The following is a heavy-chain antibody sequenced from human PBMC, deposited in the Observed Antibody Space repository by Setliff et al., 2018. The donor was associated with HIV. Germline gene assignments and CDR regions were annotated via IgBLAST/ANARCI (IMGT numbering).Heavy chain of an antibody. CDR1: GGSISTYY. CDR3: APLLWFGESSWFDP. J-gene: IGHJ5*02. V-gene: IGHV4-59*04. D-gene: IGHD3-10*01. Sequence: SETLSLTCTVSGGSISTYYWSWIRQPPGKGLEWIGTVYYSGSTYYNPSLKSRVTISVDTSKNHFSLRLSSVTAADTAVYYCAPLLWFGESSWFDPWGQGTLVTVSS. CDR2: VYYSGST.